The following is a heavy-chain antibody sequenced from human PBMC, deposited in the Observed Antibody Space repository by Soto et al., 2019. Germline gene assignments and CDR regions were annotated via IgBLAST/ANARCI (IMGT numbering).Heavy chain of an antibody. J-gene: IGHJ4*02. CDR3: ARGVLH. CDR2: IYYSGST. D-gene: IGHD3-16*01. CDR1: GGSISSGGYY. Sequence: QVQLQESGPGLVKPSQTLSLTCTVSGGSISSGGYYCVWIRQHPGKGLEWIGSIYYSGSTYYNPSPKRRVTISVDTSKNPSSLKLSSVTAADTAVYYCARGVLHWGQGTLVTVSS. V-gene: IGHV4-31*03.